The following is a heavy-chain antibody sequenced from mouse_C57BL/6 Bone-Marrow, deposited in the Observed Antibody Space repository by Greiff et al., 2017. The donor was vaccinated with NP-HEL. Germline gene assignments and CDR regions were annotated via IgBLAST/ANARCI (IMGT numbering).Heavy chain of an antibody. CDR3: ARDGNYPYWYFDV. CDR2: IYPGSGST. J-gene: IGHJ1*03. D-gene: IGHD2-1*01. V-gene: IGHV1-55*01. Sequence: QVHVKQPGAELVKPGASVKMSCKASGYTFTSYWITWVKQRPGQGLEWIGDIYPGSGSTNYNEKFKSKATLTVDTSSSTAYMQLSSLTSEDSAVYYCARDGNYPYWYFDVWGTGTTVTVSS. CDR1: GYTFTSYW.